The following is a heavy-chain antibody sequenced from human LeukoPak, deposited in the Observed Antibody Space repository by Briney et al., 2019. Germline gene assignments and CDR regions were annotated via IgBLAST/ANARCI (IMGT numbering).Heavy chain of an antibody. CDR3: ARDKGYSIDQ. V-gene: IGHV3-74*01. CDR1: GFTVSSNY. D-gene: IGHD5-18*01. J-gene: IGHJ5*02. CDR2: INGDGSST. Sequence: PGGSLRLSCAASGFTVSSNYMSWVRQAPGTGLVWVSRINGDGSSTSYADFVKGRFTISRDNAKNTLYLQMNSLRAEETAIYYCARDKGYSIDQWGQGTLVTVSS.